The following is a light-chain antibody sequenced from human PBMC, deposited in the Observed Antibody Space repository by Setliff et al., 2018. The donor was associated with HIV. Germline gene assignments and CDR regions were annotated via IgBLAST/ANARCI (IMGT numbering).Light chain of an antibody. Sequence: QSVLTRPPSASGSPGQSVTISCTGTSSDVGVYNYISWYQQHPGKAPKLMIYEVNKRPSGVPDRFSGSKFDNTASLTVSGLQAEDEADYYCSSYAGNNNSVFGTGTKVTVL. CDR2: EVN. V-gene: IGLV2-8*01. CDR3: SSYAGNNNSV. CDR1: SSDVGVYNY. J-gene: IGLJ1*01.